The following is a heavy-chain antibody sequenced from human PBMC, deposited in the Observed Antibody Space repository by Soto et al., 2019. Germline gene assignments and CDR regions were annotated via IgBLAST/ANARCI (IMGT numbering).Heavy chain of an antibody. Sequence: EVQLVESGGGLVQPGGSLRLSCAASGFTFSSYSMNWVRQAPGKGLEWVSYISSSSSTIYYADSVKGRFTISRDNAKNSLYLQTNSLRAEDTAVYYCARGSLAVAGTIFHYWGQGTLVTVSS. J-gene: IGHJ4*02. CDR3: ARGSLAVAGTIFHY. CDR1: GFTFSSYS. D-gene: IGHD6-19*01. CDR2: ISSSSSTI. V-gene: IGHV3-48*01.